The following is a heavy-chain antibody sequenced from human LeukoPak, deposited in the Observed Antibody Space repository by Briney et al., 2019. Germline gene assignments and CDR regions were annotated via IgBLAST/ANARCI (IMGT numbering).Heavy chain of an antibody. CDR2: IYPGDSDT. CDR3: ARHETTASSWVRQ. D-gene: IGHD6-13*01. CDR1: GYSFTSYW. J-gene: IGHJ4*02. V-gene: IGHV5-51*01. Sequence: GESLQISCQGSGYSFTSYWIGWVRPMPGKGLEWMGIIYPGDSDTRYSPSFQGQVTISADKSISTAYLQWSSLKASDTAMYYCARHETTASSWVRQWGQGTLVTVSS.